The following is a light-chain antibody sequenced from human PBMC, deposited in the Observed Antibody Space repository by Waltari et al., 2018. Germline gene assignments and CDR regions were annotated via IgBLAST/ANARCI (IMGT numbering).Light chain of an antibody. V-gene: IGKV3-20*01. CDR3: QQYGSSPQT. Sequence: EIVLTQSPGTLSLSPGERATLSCRASQSFSRSSLAWDQQKPGQAPRLLIYGASSRATGIPDRFSGSGSGTDFTLTISRLEPEDFAVYYCQQYGSSPQTFGQGTKVEIK. CDR1: QSFSRSS. J-gene: IGKJ1*01. CDR2: GAS.